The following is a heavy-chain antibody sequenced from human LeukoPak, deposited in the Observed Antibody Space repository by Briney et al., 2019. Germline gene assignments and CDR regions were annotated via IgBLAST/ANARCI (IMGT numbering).Heavy chain of an antibody. CDR3: ATEREDSSTFLYGMDV. CDR2: IKSNSGGT. V-gene: IGHV1-2*04. J-gene: IGHJ6*02. D-gene: IGHD6-6*01. Sequence: ASVKVSCKASGYTFTGYYMHWVRQAPGQGLEWMGCIKSNSGGTNYAQKFQGWVTMTRDTSISTAYMELSRLRSDDTAVYYCATEREDSSTFLYGMDVWGQGTTVTVSS. CDR1: GYTFTGYY.